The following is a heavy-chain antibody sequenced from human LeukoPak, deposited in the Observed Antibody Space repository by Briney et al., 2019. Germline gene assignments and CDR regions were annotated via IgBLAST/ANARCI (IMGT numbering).Heavy chain of an antibody. Sequence: PSETLSLTCTVSGGSISSGDYYWSWIRQPPGKGLEWIGYICYSGSTYYNPSLKSRVTISVDTSKNQFSLKLSSVTAADTAVYYCARNYCSSTSCRNGYAFDIWGQGTMVTVSS. CDR1: GGSISSGDYY. J-gene: IGHJ3*02. V-gene: IGHV4-30-4*08. CDR2: ICYSGST. D-gene: IGHD2-2*01. CDR3: ARNYCSSTSCRNGYAFDI.